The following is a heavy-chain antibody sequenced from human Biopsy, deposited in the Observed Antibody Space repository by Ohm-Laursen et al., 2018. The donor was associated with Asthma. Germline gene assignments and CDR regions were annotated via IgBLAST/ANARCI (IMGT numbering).Heavy chain of an antibody. CDR2: IMTVFGTT. CDR1: GGTFSNFA. D-gene: IGHD6-19*01. CDR3: ARCQVGYSSGWSLLLKKIYYSGMDV. V-gene: IGHV1-69*13. Sequence: GDSVKVSSKAPGGTFSNFAISWVRQAPGQGLEWLGGIMTVFGTTNYAQKFQGRVTITADESTSTAYMEVTSLRSEDTAIYYCARCQVGYSSGWSLLLKKIYYSGMDVWGQGTAVTVSS. J-gene: IGHJ6*02.